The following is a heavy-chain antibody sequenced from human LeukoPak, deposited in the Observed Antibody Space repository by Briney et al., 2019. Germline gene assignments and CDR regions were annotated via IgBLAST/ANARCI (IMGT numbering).Heavy chain of an antibody. CDR1: GFTFSSYG. CDR2: ISYDGSNK. D-gene: IGHD3-9*01. Sequence: GGSLRLSCAASGFTFSSYGIHWVRQAPGKGLEWVAVISYDGSNKYYADSVKGRFTISRDNSKNTLYLQMNSLRPEDTAVYYCARERTPKYDILTGYYGDFDPWGQGTLVTVSS. V-gene: IGHV3-30*03. J-gene: IGHJ5*02. CDR3: ARERTPKYDILTGYYGDFDP.